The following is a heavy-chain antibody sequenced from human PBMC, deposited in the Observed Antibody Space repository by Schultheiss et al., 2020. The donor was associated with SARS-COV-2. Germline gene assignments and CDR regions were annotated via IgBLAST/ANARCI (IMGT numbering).Heavy chain of an antibody. CDR2: VSYGGTNK. V-gene: IGHV3-30*01. Sequence: GGSLRLSCAASGFSFSTYAMHWVRQAPGKGLEWVAVVSYGGTNKYYADSVKGRFTISRDNSNNTLYLQMNSLRAEDTAVYYCARNWYFDLWGRGTLVTVSS. J-gene: IGHJ2*01. CDR1: GFSFSTYA. CDR3: ARNWYFDL.